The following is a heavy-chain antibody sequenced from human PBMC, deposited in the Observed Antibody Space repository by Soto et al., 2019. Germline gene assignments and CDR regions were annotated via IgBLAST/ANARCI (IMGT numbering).Heavy chain of an antibody. V-gene: IGHV1-69*06. CDR2: LIPLSGTA. CDR1: GGTFSNYG. CDR3: AREADSVTYHGAADFNYGMDV. Sequence: QVQLVQSGAEVKKPGSSVKVSCKASGGTFSNYGISWVRQAPGQGLEWMGGLIPLSGTAKYALKFKGRVTISADTSTRPTYMELTTLRPEDTAVSYCAREADSVTYHGAADFNYGMDVWGQGTTVTASS. J-gene: IGHJ6*02. D-gene: IGHD1-26*01.